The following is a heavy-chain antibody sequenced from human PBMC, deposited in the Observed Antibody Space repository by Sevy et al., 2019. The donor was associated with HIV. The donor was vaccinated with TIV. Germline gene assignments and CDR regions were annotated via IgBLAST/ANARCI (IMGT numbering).Heavy chain of an antibody. Sequence: GGSLRLSCAASGFTFSSYGMHWVRQAPGKGLEWVAVISYDGSNKYYADSVKGRFTISRDNSKNTLYLQMNSLRAEDTAVYYCAKSPTGTFQLDYYYGMDVWGQGTTVTVSS. V-gene: IGHV3-30*18. D-gene: IGHD1-1*01. CDR2: ISYDGSNK. J-gene: IGHJ6*02. CDR3: AKSPTGTFQLDYYYGMDV. CDR1: GFTFSSYG.